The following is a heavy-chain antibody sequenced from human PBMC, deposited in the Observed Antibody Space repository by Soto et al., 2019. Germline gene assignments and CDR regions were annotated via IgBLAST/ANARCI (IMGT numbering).Heavy chain of an antibody. J-gene: IGHJ3*02. CDR1: GVSITTYY. CDR3: AREPIAFDI. Sequence: SETLSLTCTVSGVSITTYYWSWIRQPPGKGLEWIGYVYYSGSTNYNPSLKSRVTISVDTSKNQFSLKLASVTAADTAVYFCAREPIAFDIWGQGTMVTVSS. V-gene: IGHV4-59*01. CDR2: VYYSGST.